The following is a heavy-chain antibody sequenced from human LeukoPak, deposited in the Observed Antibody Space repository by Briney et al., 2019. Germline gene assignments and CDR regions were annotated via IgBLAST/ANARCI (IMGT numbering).Heavy chain of an antibody. CDR1: DYTFTDYY. D-gene: IGHD2-2*01. Sequence: GASVKVSCKASDYTFTDYYMHWVRQAPGQGLEWMGWINPRSGGRSYAQRFQGRVTMTRDTSISTAYMELSRLRSDDTAVYYCATGERLVPAAMWFDYWGQGTLVTVSS. CDR3: ATGERLVPAAMWFDY. J-gene: IGHJ4*02. CDR2: INPRSGGR. V-gene: IGHV1-2*02.